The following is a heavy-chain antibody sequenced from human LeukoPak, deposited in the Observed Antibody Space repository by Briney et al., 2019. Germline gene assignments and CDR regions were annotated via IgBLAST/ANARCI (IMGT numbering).Heavy chain of an antibody. V-gene: IGHV3-74*01. CDR3: AKDHYPNTAMVDYFDY. CDR1: GFTFSSYW. Sequence: GGSLRLSCAASGFTFSSYWMHWVRQAPGKGLVWVSRINSDGSSTGYADSVKGRFTISRDNSKNTLYLQMNSLRAEDTAVYYCAKDHYPNTAMVDYFDYWGQGTLVTVSS. CDR2: INSDGSST. D-gene: IGHD5-18*01. J-gene: IGHJ4*02.